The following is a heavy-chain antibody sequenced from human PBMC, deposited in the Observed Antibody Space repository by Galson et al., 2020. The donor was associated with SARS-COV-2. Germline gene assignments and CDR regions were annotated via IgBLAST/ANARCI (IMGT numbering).Heavy chain of an antibody. Sequence: GGSLRLSCAASGFNFSSYAMHWVRQAPGKGLAWVAVISYDGSNKYYADSVKGRFTISRDNSKNTLYLQMNSLRSEDTAVYYCARDLGGYVDYWGQGTLVTVSS. D-gene: IGHD2-15*01. J-gene: IGHJ4*02. CDR2: ISYDGSNK. CDR1: GFNFSSYA. V-gene: IGHV3-30*04. CDR3: ARDLGGYVDY.